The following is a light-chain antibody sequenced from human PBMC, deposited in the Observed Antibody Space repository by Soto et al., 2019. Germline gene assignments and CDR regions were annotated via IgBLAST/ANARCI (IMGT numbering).Light chain of an antibody. CDR3: SSYTSSSTLYV. CDR2: EVS. CDR1: SSDVGGYNY. Sequence: QSALTQPASVSGSPGQSITISCTGTSSDVGGYNYVSWYQQHPGKAPKFMIFEVSSRPSGVSYRFSGSKSGNTASLTISGIQAEDEADYYCSSYTSSSTLYVFGSGTKLTVL. V-gene: IGLV2-14*01. J-gene: IGLJ1*01.